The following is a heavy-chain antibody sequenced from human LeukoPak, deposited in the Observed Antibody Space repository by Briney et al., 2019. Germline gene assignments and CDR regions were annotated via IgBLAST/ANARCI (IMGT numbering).Heavy chain of an antibody. Sequence: GGSLTLSCAASGFTFSSYGMHWVSQAPGKGLEWVAVISYDGSNKYYADSVKGRFTISRDNSKNTLYLQMNSLRAEDTAVYYCAKDLSGSSGYYYVFDYWGQGTLVTVSS. CDR2: ISYDGSNK. J-gene: IGHJ4*02. D-gene: IGHD3-22*01. V-gene: IGHV3-30*18. CDR1: GFTFSSYG. CDR3: AKDLSGSSGYYYVFDY.